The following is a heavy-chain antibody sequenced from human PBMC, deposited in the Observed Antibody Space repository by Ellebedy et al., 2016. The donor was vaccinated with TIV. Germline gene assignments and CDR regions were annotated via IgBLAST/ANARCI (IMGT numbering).Heavy chain of an antibody. CDR2: INQDGSRI. V-gene: IGHV3-7*03. CDR3: VRDGDYGDYSPVYSGMDV. CDR1: GFTFNSYW. Sequence: GESLKISCAASGFTFNSYWMSWVRPAPGKGLGWVANINQDGSRIYYVDSVKGRFTIYRDNANNAVYLRMNTLRVEDTAVYHCVRDGDYGDYSPVYSGMDVWGQGTTVTVSS. J-gene: IGHJ6*02. D-gene: IGHD4/OR15-4a*01.